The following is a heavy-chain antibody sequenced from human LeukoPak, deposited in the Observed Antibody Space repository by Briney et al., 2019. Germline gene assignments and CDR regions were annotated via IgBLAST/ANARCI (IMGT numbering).Heavy chain of an antibody. J-gene: IGHJ4*02. Sequence: ASMKVSCKASGGTFSSYAISWVRQAPGQGLEWMGGIIPIFGTANYAQKFQGRVTITADESTSTAYMELSSLRSEDTAVYYCAGAVGYYDSSHYWGQGTLVTVSS. CDR3: AGAVGYYDSSHY. D-gene: IGHD3-22*01. V-gene: IGHV1-69*13. CDR2: IIPIFGTA. CDR1: GGTFSSYA.